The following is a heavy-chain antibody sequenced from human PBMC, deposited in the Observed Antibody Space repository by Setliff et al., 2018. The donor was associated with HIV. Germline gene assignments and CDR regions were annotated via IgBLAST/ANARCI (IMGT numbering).Heavy chain of an antibody. CDR2: ISAYNGNT. V-gene: IGHV1-18*01. CDR3: ARDFPSPDYSSSWAHLYYHYGMDV. CDR1: GYTFTSYG. J-gene: IGHJ6*02. D-gene: IGHD6-13*01. Sequence: RASVKVSCKASGYTFTSYGISWVRQAPGQGLEWMGWISAYNGNTKYSQKFQGRVTITRDTAASTAYMEVRSLRSEDTAVYYCARDFPSPDYSSSWAHLYYHYGMDVWGQGTTVTVSS.